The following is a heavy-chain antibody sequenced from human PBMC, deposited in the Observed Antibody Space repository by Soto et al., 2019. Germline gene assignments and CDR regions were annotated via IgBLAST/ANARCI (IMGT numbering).Heavy chain of an antibody. J-gene: IGHJ6*02. Sequence: QVQLQESGPGLVKPSETLSLTCTVSGGSISGYYWSWIRQPPGQGLEWIGYMYNTGRTVYNPSFKSRVTLSVDTSKNQFTMKLNSVTAADTAVYYCARDLWGYCGTDCYPLDVWGQGTTVTVSS. D-gene: IGHD2-21*02. CDR1: GGSISGYY. CDR3: ARDLWGYCGTDCYPLDV. V-gene: IGHV4-59*01. CDR2: MYNTGRT.